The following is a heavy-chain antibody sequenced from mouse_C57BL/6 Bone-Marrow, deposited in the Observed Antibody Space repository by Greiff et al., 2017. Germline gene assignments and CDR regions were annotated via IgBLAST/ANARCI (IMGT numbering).Heavy chain of an antibody. Sequence: VKLVESGAELVKPGASVKMSCKASGYTFNTYPIEWMKQNHGKSLEWIGNFHPYNDDTKYDEKFKGKATLTVEKSSNTVYLELSRLTSDDSAVYYCARSSTFFYYFDYWGQGTTLTVSS. J-gene: IGHJ2*01. CDR1: GYTFNTYP. D-gene: IGHD5-1*01. CDR3: ARSSTFFYYFDY. V-gene: IGHV1-47*01. CDR2: FHPYNDDT.